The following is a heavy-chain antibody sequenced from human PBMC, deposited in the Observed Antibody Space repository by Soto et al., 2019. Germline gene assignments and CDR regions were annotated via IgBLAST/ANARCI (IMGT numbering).Heavy chain of an antibody. D-gene: IGHD4-4*01. CDR3: ARDVYSSGYYYGMDV. V-gene: IGHV3-7*03. CDR1: GFTFSSYW. Sequence: EVQLVESGGGLVQPGGSLRLSCAASGFTFSSYWMSWVRQAPGKGLEWVANIKQDGSEKYYVDSVKGQFTISRDNAKNSLYLQMNSLRAEDTAVYYCARDVYSSGYYYGMDVWGQGTTVTVSS. J-gene: IGHJ6*02. CDR2: IKQDGSEK.